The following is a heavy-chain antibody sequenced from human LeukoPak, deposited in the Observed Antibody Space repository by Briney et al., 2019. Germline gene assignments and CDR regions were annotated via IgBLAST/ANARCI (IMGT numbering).Heavy chain of an antibody. CDR1: GGTFGSYA. V-gene: IGHV1-69*06. Sequence: SVKVSCKASGGTFGSYAISWVRQAPGQGLEWMEGIIPIFGTANYAQKFQGRVTITADKSTSTAYMELSSLRSEDTAVYYCARGLWGDFWSGDYYYYYMDVWGEGTTVTVSS. CDR2: IIPIFGTA. CDR3: ARGLWGDFWSGDYYYYYMDV. J-gene: IGHJ6*03. D-gene: IGHD3-3*01.